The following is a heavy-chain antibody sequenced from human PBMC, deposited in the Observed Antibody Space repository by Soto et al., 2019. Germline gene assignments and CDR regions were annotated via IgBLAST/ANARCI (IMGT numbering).Heavy chain of an antibody. CDR2: INSDGSTI. D-gene: IGHD3-10*01. CDR1: GYTFSPFW. V-gene: IGHV3-74*01. Sequence: EVQLVESGGGLVQPGESLRLSCAASGYTFSPFWMHWVRQAPGKGLVWVSHINSDGSTILYADSVKGRFTISSDNAKNTLYLQMNSLKAEDTAMYFCVRDRGYPDSFDVWGRGTMVTVSS. CDR3: VRDRGYPDSFDV. J-gene: IGHJ3*01.